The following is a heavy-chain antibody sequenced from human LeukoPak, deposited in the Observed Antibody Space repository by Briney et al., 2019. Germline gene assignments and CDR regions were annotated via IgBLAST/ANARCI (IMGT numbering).Heavy chain of an antibody. V-gene: IGHV3-21*01. J-gene: IGHJ3*02. CDR1: GFTFNTYS. D-gene: IGHD2-2*01. CDR2: ISSTSTFI. Sequence: GGSLRLSCAASGFTFNTYSLNWVRQAPGKGLDWVSSISSTSTFIYYADSLKGRFTISRDNAKNSLHLQMNSLRAEDTAIYYCATGMSVPVASFAFDIWGQGTVVTVSS. CDR3: ATGMSVPVASFAFDI.